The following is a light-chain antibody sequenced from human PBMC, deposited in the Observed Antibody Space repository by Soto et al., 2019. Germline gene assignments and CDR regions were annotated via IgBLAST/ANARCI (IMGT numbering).Light chain of an antibody. CDR3: QQYNSYWT. CDR2: KAS. J-gene: IGKJ1*01. Sequence: DIQMTQSPSTLSASVGDRVTITCRASQSISSWLAWYQQKPGKAPKLLIYKASSLESGVPSRFSGSVSGTEFTHTISSLQPDDFATYYGQQYNSYWTFGQGTKVEIK. CDR1: QSISSW. V-gene: IGKV1-5*03.